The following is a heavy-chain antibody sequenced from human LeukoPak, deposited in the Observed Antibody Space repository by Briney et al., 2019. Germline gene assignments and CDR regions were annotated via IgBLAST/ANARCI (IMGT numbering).Heavy chain of an antibody. CDR2: IFPGDSDT. J-gene: IGHJ5*02. CDR1: GYTFTSYW. V-gene: IGHV5-51*01. D-gene: IGHD1-7*01. CDR3: ARHGELGGIDP. Sequence: GESLKISCKGSGYTFTSYWIAWVRQMPGKGLEWMGIIFPGDSDTRYSPSFQGQVTISADKSINTAYLQWSSLKASNTAMYYCARHGELGGIDPWGQGTLVTVSS.